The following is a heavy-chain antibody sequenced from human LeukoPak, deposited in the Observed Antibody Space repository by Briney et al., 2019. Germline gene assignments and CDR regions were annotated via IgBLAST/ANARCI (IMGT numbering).Heavy chain of an antibody. J-gene: IGHJ4*02. Sequence: PGGSLRLSCAASGFTFSNYWMNWVRQAPGKGPEWVANIKEDGSEKYYVDSVKGRFTISRDNAKNSLYLQMDSLRAEDTAVYYCARDSQHLNFDHWGQGTLVTVSS. CDR3: ARDSQHLNFDH. CDR2: IKEDGSEK. V-gene: IGHV3-7*04. CDR1: GFTFSNYW. D-gene: IGHD3-3*02.